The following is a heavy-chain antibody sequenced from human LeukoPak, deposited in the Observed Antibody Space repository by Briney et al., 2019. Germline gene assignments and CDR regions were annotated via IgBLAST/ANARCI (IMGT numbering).Heavy chain of an antibody. CDR3: ARHRLGLRWDTLFDY. D-gene: IGHD1-7*01. Sequence: SETLSLTCTVSGGSISSSSYYWGWIRQPPGKGLEWIGSIYYSGSTYYNPSLKSRVTISVDTSKNQFSLKLSSVTAADTAVYYCARHRLGLRWDTLFDYWGQGTLVTVSS. CDR2: IYYSGST. CDR1: GGSISSSSYY. V-gene: IGHV4-39*01. J-gene: IGHJ4*02.